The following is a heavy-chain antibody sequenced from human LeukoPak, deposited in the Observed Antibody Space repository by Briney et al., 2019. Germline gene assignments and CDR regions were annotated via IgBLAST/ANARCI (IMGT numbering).Heavy chain of an antibody. V-gene: IGHV1-2*02. CDR2: INPNSGGT. CDR1: GYTFTGYY. J-gene: IGHJ5*02. CDR3: ARGLRITMVRGVIYWFDP. D-gene: IGHD3-10*01. Sequence: ASVKVSCKASGYTFTGYYMHWVRQAPGQGFEWMGWINPNSGGTNYAQKFQGRVTMTRDTSISTAYMKLSRLRSDDTAVYYCARGLRITMVRGVIYWFDPWGQGTLVTVSS.